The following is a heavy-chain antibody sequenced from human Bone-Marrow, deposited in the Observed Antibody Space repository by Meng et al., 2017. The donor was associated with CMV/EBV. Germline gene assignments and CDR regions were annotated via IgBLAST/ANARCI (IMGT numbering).Heavy chain of an antibody. D-gene: IGHD3-10*01. CDR2: ISYDGSNK. V-gene: IGHV3-30*04. CDR1: GFTFSSYA. CDR3: ARGGYYYGSGSSSYFDY. Sequence: GGSLRLSCAASGFTFSSYAMSWVRQAPGKGLEWVAVISYDGSNKYYADSVKGRFTISRDNSKNTLYLQMNSLRAEDTAVYYCARGGYYYGSGSSSYFDYWGQGTLVTVSS. J-gene: IGHJ4*02.